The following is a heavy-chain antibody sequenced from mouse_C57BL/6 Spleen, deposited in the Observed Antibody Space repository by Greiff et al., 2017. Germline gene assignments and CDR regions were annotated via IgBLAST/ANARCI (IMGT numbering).Heavy chain of an antibody. CDR1: GFTFSSYA. Sequence: EVNVVESGEGLVKPGGSLKLSCAASGFTFSSYAMSWVRQTPEKRLEWVAYISSGGDYIYYADPVKGRFTISRDNARNTLYLQMSSLKSEDTAMYYCTREDGFYWYFDVWGTGTTVTVSS. CDR2: ISSGGDYI. CDR3: TREDGFYWYFDV. D-gene: IGHD1-1*01. V-gene: IGHV5-9-1*02. J-gene: IGHJ1*03.